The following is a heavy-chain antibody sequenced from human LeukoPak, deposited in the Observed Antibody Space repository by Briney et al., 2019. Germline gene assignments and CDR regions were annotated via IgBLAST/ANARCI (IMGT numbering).Heavy chain of an antibody. D-gene: IGHD3-10*01. Sequence: GGSLRLSCAASGFTFSSYNMNWVRQAPGKGLEWVSSISSSRSYIYYADSVKGRFTISRDISKSTLYLQMNSLRAEDTAVYFCAKCGSGSYYAYWGQGTLVTVSS. CDR1: GFTFSSYN. V-gene: IGHV3-21*04. J-gene: IGHJ4*02. CDR3: AKCGSGSYYAY. CDR2: ISSSRSYI.